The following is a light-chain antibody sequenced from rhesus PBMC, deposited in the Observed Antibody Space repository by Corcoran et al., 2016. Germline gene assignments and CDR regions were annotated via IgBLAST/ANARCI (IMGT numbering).Light chain of an antibody. CDR3: QQYNSLPCT. Sequence: DIQMTQSPSSLSASVGDRVTITCRASQGISSYINWYQQKPGKAPKLRLNYANRLETGVPSRFSGRGSVTEVTLTISSLQPEDFATYYCQQYNSLPCTFGPGTKLDIK. J-gene: IGKJ3*01. CDR1: QGISSY. V-gene: IGKV1-32*01. CDR2: YAN.